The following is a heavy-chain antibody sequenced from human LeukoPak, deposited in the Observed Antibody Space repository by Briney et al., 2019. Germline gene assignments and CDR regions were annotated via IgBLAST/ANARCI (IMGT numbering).Heavy chain of an antibody. CDR3: TTELLWFGELFNVDY. J-gene: IGHJ4*02. CDR2: IKSKTDGGTT. CDR1: GFTFSNAW. V-gene: IGHV3-15*01. D-gene: IGHD3-10*01. Sequence: PGGSLRLSCAASGFTFSNAWMSWVRQAPGKGLEWVGRIKSKTDGGTTDSAAPVKGRFTISRDDSKNTLYLQMNSLKTEDTAVYYCTTELLWFGELFNVDYWGQGTLVTVSS.